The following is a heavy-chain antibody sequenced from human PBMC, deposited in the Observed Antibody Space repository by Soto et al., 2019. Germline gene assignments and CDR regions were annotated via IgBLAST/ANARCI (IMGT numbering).Heavy chain of an antibody. V-gene: IGHV3-74*03. D-gene: IGHD1-26*01. Sequence: GGSLRLSCAASGFTFSSYWMHWVRQAPGKGLVWVSRINTDGTSPKCADSVKGRFTISRDNAKNTLYLQMNSLRDEDTAVYYCARRWEYFYMDVWGKGTTVTVSS. CDR1: GFTFSSYW. CDR2: INTDGTSP. J-gene: IGHJ6*03. CDR3: ARRWEYFYMDV.